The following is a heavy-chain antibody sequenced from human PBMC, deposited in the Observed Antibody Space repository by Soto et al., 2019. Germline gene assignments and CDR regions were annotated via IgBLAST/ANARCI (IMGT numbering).Heavy chain of an antibody. J-gene: IGHJ4*02. Sequence: QVQLQESGPGLVKPSRTLSLTCTVSGGSISSGAYYWSWIRQHPGKGLEWIGYIYYSGNTYYNPSLESRLTISVDTSKKQFSLKMNSVTAADTAVYYCARWRRGDYSFDYWGQGTLVTVSS. V-gene: IGHV4-31*03. D-gene: IGHD4-17*01. CDR3: ARWRRGDYSFDY. CDR1: GGSISSGAYY. CDR2: IYYSGNT.